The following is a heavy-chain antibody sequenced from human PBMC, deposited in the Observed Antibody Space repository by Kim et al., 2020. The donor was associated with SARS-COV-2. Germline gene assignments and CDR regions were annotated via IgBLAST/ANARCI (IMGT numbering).Heavy chain of an antibody. V-gene: IGHV3-30*18. CDR3: AKSFSGSYFGYYY. J-gene: IGHJ4*02. CDR1: GFTFNTYG. Sequence: GGSLRLSCAASGFTFNTYGMHWVCQAPGKGLEWVAVISYDGSNKYYADSVKGRFTISRDNSKNTLYLQMNSLRIEDTAVYYCAKSFSGSYFGYYYWGQGTLVTVSS. D-gene: IGHD1-26*01. CDR2: ISYDGSNK.